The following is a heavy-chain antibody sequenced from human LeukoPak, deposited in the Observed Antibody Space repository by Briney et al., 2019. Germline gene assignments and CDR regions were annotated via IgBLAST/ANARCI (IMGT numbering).Heavy chain of an antibody. Sequence: KTGGSLRLSCAASGFTFSNYIMNWVRQAPGKGLEWVSSIISSSTYIYYADSVKGRFTISRDNAKNSLYLQITSLRAEDTAVYYCATGWGDSSGYGAFDMWGQGTMDTVSS. CDR2: IISSSTYI. CDR1: GFTFSNYI. J-gene: IGHJ3*02. CDR3: ATGWGDSSGYGAFDM. V-gene: IGHV3-21*01. D-gene: IGHD3-22*01.